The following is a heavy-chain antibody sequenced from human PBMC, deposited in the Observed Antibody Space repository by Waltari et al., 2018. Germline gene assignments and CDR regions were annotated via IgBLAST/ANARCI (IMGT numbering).Heavy chain of an antibody. D-gene: IGHD2-2*01. CDR3: ARSQRDAGTIYFDY. V-gene: IGHV1-3*01. CDR2: INAGTGNA. Sequence: QVQLVQSGAEIKKPGASVKVSCKASGYTFTNYGIHWVRQAPGQWLEWMGWINAGTGNANYSQHFQGRVPITRDTSANTAYMGLSSLRSEDTAVYYCARSQRDAGTIYFDYLGQGPPLTVSS. CDR1: GYTFTNYG. J-gene: IGHJ4*02.